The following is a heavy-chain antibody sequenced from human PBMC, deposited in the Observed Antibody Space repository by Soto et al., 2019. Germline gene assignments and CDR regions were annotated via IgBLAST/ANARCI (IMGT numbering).Heavy chain of an antibody. J-gene: IGHJ4*02. CDR2: ISYDGSNK. CDR1: GFTFSSYG. Sequence: GGSLRLSCAASGFTFSSYGMHWVRQAPGKGLEWVAVISYDGSNKYYADSVKGRFTISRDNSKNTLYLQMNSLRAEDTAVYYCAKDGFDSSSSWRLWVPYYFDYWGQGTLVTVSS. CDR3: AKDGFDSSSSWRLWVPYYFDY. D-gene: IGHD6-6*01. V-gene: IGHV3-30*18.